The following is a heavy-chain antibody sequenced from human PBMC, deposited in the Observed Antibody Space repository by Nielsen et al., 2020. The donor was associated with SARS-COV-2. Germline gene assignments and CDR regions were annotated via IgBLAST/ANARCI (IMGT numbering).Heavy chain of an antibody. CDR1: GYPFTSSD. Sequence: ASVKVSCKASGYPFTSSDINWVRQATGQGLEWMGWMNPDSGNTGYAQKFQGRVTMTRNTSISTAYMELSSLRSEDTAVYYCARGSQLLRYWGQGTLVTVSS. V-gene: IGHV1-8*01. D-gene: IGHD1-1*01. J-gene: IGHJ4*02. CDR3: ARGSQLLRY. CDR2: MNPDSGNT.